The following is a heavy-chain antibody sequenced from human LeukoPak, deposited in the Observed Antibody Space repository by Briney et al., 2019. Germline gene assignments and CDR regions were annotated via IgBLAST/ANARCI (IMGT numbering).Heavy chain of an antibody. D-gene: IGHD1-26*01. CDR3: ARSGRGTYYYFDL. V-gene: IGHV1-18*01. CDR1: GYTFTSYA. Sequence: ASVKVSCKASGYTFTSYAITWVRQAPGQGLEWMGWISVYNGHTNYAQKLQARVTMTADTSTSTAYMEVRSLRSDDTAVYYCARSGRGTYYYFDLWGQGTLVTVSS. J-gene: IGHJ4*02. CDR2: ISVYNGHT.